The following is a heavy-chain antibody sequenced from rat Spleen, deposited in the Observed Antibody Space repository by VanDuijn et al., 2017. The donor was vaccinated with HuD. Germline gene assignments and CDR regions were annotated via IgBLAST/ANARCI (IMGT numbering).Heavy chain of an antibody. D-gene: IGHD4-3*01. Sequence: EVELVESGGGLVQPGRSMKLSCAASGFTFSNYDMAWVRQAPTKGLEWVASISTSGGRTYYRDSVKGRFTISRDNAKNTLYLQMDSLRSEDTATYYCTTYNSGYDYWGQGVMVTVSS. CDR1: GFTFSNYD. J-gene: IGHJ2*01. V-gene: IGHV5-27*01. CDR2: ISTSGGRT. CDR3: TTYNSGYDY.